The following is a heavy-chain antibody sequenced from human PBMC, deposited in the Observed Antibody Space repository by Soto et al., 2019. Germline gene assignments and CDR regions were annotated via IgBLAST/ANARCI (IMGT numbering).Heavy chain of an antibody. V-gene: IGHV3-30*18. CDR3: AKERLQLWTYFDY. CDR1: GFTFSDYG. D-gene: IGHD1-1*01. CDR2: ISSDGSNK. J-gene: IGHJ4*02. Sequence: QVQLVESGGGVVQPGRSLRLSCAAPGFTFSDYGMHWVRQAPGKGLEWVAVISSDGSNKYYGDSVKGRFTISRDNSKNTLYLQMNSLRAEDTAVYYCAKERLQLWTYFDYWGQGTLVTVSS.